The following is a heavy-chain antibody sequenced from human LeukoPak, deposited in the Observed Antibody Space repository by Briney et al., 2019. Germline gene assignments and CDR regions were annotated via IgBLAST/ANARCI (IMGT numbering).Heavy chain of an antibody. V-gene: IGHV4-38-2*01. J-gene: IGHJ4*02. D-gene: IGHD3-3*01. CDR2: IYHSGST. CDR3: ARYYDFWSGYHSDY. CDR1: GYSISSGYY. Sequence: PSETLSLTCAVSGYSISSGYYWGWIRQPPGKGREWIGSIYHSGSTYYNPSLKSRVTISVDTSKIQFSLKLSSVTAADTAVYYCARYYDFWSGYHSDYWGQGTLVTVSS.